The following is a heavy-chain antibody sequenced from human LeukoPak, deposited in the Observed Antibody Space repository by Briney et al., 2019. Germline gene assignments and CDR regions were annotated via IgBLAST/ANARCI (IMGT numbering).Heavy chain of an antibody. V-gene: IGHV3-30*02. Sequence: PGGSLRLSCAASGFTFSSYGMHWVRQAPGKGLEWVAFIHYDGSNKYYAASVKGRFTISRDNSKNTLYLQMNSLRAEDTAVYYCAKDASSGFTRYFDYWGQGTLVTVSS. CDR2: IHYDGSNK. D-gene: IGHD6-19*01. CDR3: AKDASSGFTRYFDY. CDR1: GFTFSSYG. J-gene: IGHJ4*02.